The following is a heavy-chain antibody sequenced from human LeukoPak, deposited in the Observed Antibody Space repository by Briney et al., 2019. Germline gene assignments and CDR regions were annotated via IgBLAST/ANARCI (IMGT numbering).Heavy chain of an antibody. CDR1: GFTFSSYA. CDR2: ISGSGGST. J-gene: IGHJ4*02. D-gene: IGHD3-22*01. CDR3: ARFKSGYYLFDY. V-gene: IGHV3-23*01. Sequence: GGSLRLSCAASGFTFSSYAMSWVRQAPGKGLEWVSGISGSGGSTYYADSVKGRFTISRDNAKNTLYLQMNSLRAEDTALYYCARFKSGYYLFDYWGQGTLVTVSS.